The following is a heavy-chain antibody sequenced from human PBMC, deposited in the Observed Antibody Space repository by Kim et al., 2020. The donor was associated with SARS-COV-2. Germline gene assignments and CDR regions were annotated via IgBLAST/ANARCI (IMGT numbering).Heavy chain of an antibody. CDR2: IYYSGST. D-gene: IGHD2-2*01. J-gene: IGHJ4*02. CDR1: GGSISSSSYY. Sequence: SETLSLTCTVSGGSISSSSYYWGWIRQPPGKVLEWIGSIYYSGSTYYNPSLKSRVTISVDTSKKQFSLKLSSVTAADTAVYYCPRHSHIVVVPAAILAWGQGTLVTVSS. CDR3: PRHSHIVVVPAAILA. V-gene: IGHV4-39*01.